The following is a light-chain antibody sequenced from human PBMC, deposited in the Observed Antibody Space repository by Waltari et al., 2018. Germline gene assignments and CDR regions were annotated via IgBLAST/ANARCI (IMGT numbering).Light chain of an antibody. CDR2: PAS. V-gene: IGKV1-12*01. CDR3: QQANSFPIT. J-gene: IGKJ5*01. Sequence: DIQMTQSPSSVSASVGDSVTTTCRASQGVSNWLAWYQQKPGKAPKLLIYPASTLQSGVPSRFSGSGSGTDFTLTISSLQPEDFATYYCQQANSFPITFGQGTRLEIK. CDR1: QGVSNW.